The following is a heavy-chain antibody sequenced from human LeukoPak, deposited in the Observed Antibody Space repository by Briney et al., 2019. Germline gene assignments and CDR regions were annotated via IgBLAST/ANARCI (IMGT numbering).Heavy chain of an antibody. Sequence: SVKVSCKASGYTFSTHDINWVRQAPGQGLEWMGWMNPNSGNTGYAQNFQGRVSISSDTSTSTAYMELSRLRSDDTAVYYCARARGIKYSSSWDGGPLDYWGQGTLVTVSS. J-gene: IGHJ4*02. CDR3: ARARGIKYSSSWDGGPLDY. V-gene: IGHV1-8*03. CDR2: MNPNSGNT. CDR1: GYTFSTHD. D-gene: IGHD6-13*01.